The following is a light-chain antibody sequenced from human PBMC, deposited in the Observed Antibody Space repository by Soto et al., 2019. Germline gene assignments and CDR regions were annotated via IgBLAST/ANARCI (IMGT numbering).Light chain of an antibody. CDR1: QSVSSN. V-gene: IGKV3-15*01. J-gene: IGKJ5*01. CDR3: QQYNNWPST. CDR2: GAS. Sequence: EIVMTQSPATLSVSPGERATLSCRASQSVSSNLAWYQQKPGQAPRLLIYGASTRATGFPARFSGGGSGTEFTLTIKSLQSEDLAVYYCQQYNNWPSTFGQGTRLEIK.